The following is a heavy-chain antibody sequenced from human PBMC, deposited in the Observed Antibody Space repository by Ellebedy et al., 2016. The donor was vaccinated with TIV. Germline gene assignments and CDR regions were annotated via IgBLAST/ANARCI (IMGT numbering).Heavy chain of an antibody. V-gene: IGHV1-69*13. CDR3: ARSDDSSGYFDY. CDR2: IIPIFGTA. J-gene: IGHJ4*02. D-gene: IGHD3-22*01. CDR1: GGTFSSYA. Sequence: AASVKVSCKASGGTFSSYAISWVRQAPGQGLEWMGGIIPIFGTANYAQKFQGRVTITADESTSTAYMELSSLRSEETAVYYCARSDDSSGYFDYWGQGTLVTVSS.